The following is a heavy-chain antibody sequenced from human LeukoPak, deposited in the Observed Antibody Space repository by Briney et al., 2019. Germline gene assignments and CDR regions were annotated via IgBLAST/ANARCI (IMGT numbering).Heavy chain of an antibody. CDR3: AKGQSGAYYYMDV. CDR2: IRYDGSNK. CDR1: GFTFSSYA. V-gene: IGHV3-30*02. J-gene: IGHJ6*03. D-gene: IGHD1-26*01. Sequence: GGPLRLSCAASGFTFSSYAMSWVRQAPGKGLEWVAFIRYDGSNKYYADSVKGRFTISRDNSKNTLYLQMNSLRAEDTAVYYCAKGQSGAYYYMDVWGKGTTVTVSS.